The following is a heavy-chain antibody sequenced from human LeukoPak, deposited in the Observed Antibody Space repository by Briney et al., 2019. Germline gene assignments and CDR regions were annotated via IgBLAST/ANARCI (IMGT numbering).Heavy chain of an antibody. CDR1: GFTFSDYY. D-gene: IGHD4-23*01. CDR3: ARGDYGGYYYYYMDV. Sequence: GGSLRLSCAASGFTFSDYYMSWIRQAPGKGLEWASYISSSGSTIYYADSVKGRFTISRDNAKNSLYLQMNSLRAEDTAVYYCARGDYGGYYYYYMDVWGKGTTVTVSS. CDR2: ISSSGSTI. V-gene: IGHV3-11*01. J-gene: IGHJ6*03.